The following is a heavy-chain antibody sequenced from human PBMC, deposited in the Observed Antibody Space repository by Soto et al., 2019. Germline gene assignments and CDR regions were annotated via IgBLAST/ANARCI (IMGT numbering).Heavy chain of an antibody. CDR2: IYYSGHT. V-gene: IGHV4-59*01. D-gene: IGHD5-18*01. Sequence: PSETLSLTCTFSGGSLIDFFWSWIRQPPGKGLEWIGYIYYSGHTNYNPSLKSRVTISVDTSKNQFSLNLSSVAAADTAVYYCARVPRGSSYGYFDSWGQGTLVTVSS. CDR3: ARVPRGSSYGYFDS. CDR1: GGSLIDFF. J-gene: IGHJ4*02.